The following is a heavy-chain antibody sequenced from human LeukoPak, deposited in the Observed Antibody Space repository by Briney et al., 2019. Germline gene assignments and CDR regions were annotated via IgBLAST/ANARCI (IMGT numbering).Heavy chain of an antibody. CDR3: AKGHSSSWYGVHLDY. J-gene: IGHJ4*02. CDR1: GFTFSSYW. CDR2: IKQDGSEK. V-gene: IGHV3-7*03. Sequence: PGGSLRLSCAASGFTFSSYWMSWVRQAPGKGLEWVANIKQDGSEKYYVDSVKGRFTISRDNAKNSLYLQMNSLRAEDMALYYCAKGHSSSWYGVHLDYWGQGTLVTVSS. D-gene: IGHD6-13*01.